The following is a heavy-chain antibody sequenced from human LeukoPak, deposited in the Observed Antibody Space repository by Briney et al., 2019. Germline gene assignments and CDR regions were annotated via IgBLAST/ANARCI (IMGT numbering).Heavy chain of an antibody. J-gene: IGHJ4*02. D-gene: IGHD2-2*01. CDR2: LSGSGADT. V-gene: IGHV3-23*01. CDR1: GFTFSKNA. CDR3: ATKGLVSVPSRYHFDY. Sequence: PGGSLRLSCAASGFTFSKNAMSWVRQAPGKGLEWVSSLSGSGADTYYADSVKGRFAISRDNSKNTLYLQMNSLRAEDTAVYYCATKGLVSVPSRYHFDYWGQGTLVTVSS.